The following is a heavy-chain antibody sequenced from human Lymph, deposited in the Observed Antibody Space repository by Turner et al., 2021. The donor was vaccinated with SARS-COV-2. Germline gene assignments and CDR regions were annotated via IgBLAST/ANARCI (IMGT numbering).Heavy chain of an antibody. J-gene: IGHJ4*02. CDR3: ARLVRRAEYYFDY. V-gene: IGHV4-39*01. Sequence: QLQLQESGPGLVKPSETLSLTCTVPGGSTSSSSHYWGWIRQPPGRGLEWIGHIYYSGSNYYNPSLKSRVTISVDTSKNQFSLKLSSVTAADTAVYYCARLVRRAEYYFDYWGQGTLVTVSS. CDR2: IYYSGSN. CDR1: GGSTSSSSHY. D-gene: IGHD3-10*01.